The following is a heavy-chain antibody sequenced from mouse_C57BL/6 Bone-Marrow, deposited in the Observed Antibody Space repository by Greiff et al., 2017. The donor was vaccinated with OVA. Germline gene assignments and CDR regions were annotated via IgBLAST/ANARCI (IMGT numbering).Heavy chain of an antibody. V-gene: IGHV1-9*01. CDR2: ILPGSGGT. CDR3: ARDIITTALDY. J-gene: IGHJ2*01. CDR1: GYTFTGYW. Sequence: VQRVESGAELMKPGASVKLSCKATGYTFTGYWIEWVKQRPGHGLEWIGEILPGSGGTKYNAKFKGKATITADTSSNTAYMQLSSLTTEYSAIYYCARDIITTALDYWGQGTTLTVSS. D-gene: IGHD1-1*01.